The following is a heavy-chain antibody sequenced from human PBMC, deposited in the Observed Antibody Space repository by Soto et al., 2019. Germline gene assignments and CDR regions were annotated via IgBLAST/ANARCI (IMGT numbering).Heavy chain of an antibody. V-gene: IGHV4-34*01. CDR3: AQRGVGYYYYHYMDV. D-gene: IGHD1-26*01. CDR1: GGSFSGYY. CDR2: INHSGST. Sequence: PSETLSLTCAVYGGSFSGYYWSWIRQPPGKGLEWIGEINHSGSTNYNPSLKSRVTISVDTSKNQFSLKLSSVTAADTAVYYCAQRGVGYYYYHYMDVWGKGTTVTVSS. J-gene: IGHJ6*03.